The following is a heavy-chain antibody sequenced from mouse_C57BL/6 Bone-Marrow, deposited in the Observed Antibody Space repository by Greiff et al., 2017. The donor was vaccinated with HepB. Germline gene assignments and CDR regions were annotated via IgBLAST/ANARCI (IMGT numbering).Heavy chain of an antibody. CDR1: GSTFSDYY. V-gene: IGHV5-12*01. CDR3: ARPYYGSSYCYAMDY. J-gene: IGHJ4*01. D-gene: IGHD1-1*01. Sequence: EVNVVQSGGGLVQPGGSLKLSCAASGSTFSDYYMYWVRQTPEKRLEWVAYISNGGGSTYYPDTVKGRFTIARDNAKNTLYLQMSRLKSEDTAMYYCARPYYGSSYCYAMDYWGQGTSVTVSS. CDR2: ISNGGGST.